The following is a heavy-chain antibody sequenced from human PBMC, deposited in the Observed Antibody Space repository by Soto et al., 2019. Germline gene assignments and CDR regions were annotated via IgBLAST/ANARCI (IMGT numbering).Heavy chain of an antibody. CDR1: GFTFSSYA. Sequence: GGSLRLSCAASGFTFSSYAMSWVRQAPGKGLEWVSAISGSGGSTYYADSVKGRFTISRDNSKNTLYLQMNSLRAEDTAVYYCAKNDFWSGTLPRPPIYWGQGTLVTVSS. CDR2: ISGSGGST. J-gene: IGHJ4*02. D-gene: IGHD3-3*01. CDR3: AKNDFWSGTLPRPPIY. V-gene: IGHV3-23*01.